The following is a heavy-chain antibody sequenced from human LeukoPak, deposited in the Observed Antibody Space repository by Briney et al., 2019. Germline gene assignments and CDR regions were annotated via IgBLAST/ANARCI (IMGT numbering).Heavy chain of an antibody. J-gene: IGHJ6*03. CDR2: ISSDGTNK. CDR3: ARGLSGAYMDV. Sequence: GGSLRLSCAASGFTFTDYTMHWVRQAPGKGLEWVSFISSDGTNKHYADSVKGRFTLSRDNSKNTLYLQMNSLRAEDTAVYYCARGLSGAYMDVWGKGTTVTVSS. V-gene: IGHV3-30*04. D-gene: IGHD3-10*02. CDR1: GFTFTDYT.